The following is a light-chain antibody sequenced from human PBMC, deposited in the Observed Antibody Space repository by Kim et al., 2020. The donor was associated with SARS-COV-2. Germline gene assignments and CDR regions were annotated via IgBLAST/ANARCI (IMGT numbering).Light chain of an antibody. CDR2: DAS. CDR3: QQRRNWPLT. Sequence: EIVLTQSPATLSLSPGERATLSCRASQNINSYLVWYQQKPGQAPRLLIYDASNRATGIPARFSGSGSGTDFTLTISSLESEDFALYYCQQRRNWPLTFGGGTKVDIK. CDR1: QNINSY. V-gene: IGKV3-11*01. J-gene: IGKJ4*01.